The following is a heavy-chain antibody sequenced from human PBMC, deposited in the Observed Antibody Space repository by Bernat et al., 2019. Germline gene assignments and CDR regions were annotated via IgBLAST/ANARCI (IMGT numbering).Heavy chain of an antibody. CDR2: ISSSSYT. CDR1: GFTFSDYY. Sequence: QVQLVESGGSLVKPGGSLRLSCAASGFTFSDYYMSWIRQAPGKGLEWVSYISSSSYTNYADSVKGRFTISRDNAKNSLYLQMNSLRSEDTAVYYCSRDTWRYCSGDSCYTAIHYCCYYMDVWGQGTTVTVSS. V-gene: IGHV3-11*06. CDR3: SRDTWRYCSGDSCYTAIHYCCYYMDV. D-gene: IGHD2-15*01. J-gene: IGHJ6*03.